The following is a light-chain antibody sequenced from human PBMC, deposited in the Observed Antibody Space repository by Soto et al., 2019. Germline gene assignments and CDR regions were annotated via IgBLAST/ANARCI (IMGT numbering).Light chain of an antibody. CDR2: EVS. CDR1: SGDVGGYNY. J-gene: IGLJ1*01. Sequence: QSALTQPASVSGSPGQSNTISCTGTSGDVGGYNYVCWYQQRPGKAPKLMIYEVSNRPSGVSRRFSGSKSCNTASLTISGLQTEDEADYYCSSYTGGSTLYVFGPGTKVTVL. V-gene: IGLV2-14*01. CDR3: SSYTGGSTLYV.